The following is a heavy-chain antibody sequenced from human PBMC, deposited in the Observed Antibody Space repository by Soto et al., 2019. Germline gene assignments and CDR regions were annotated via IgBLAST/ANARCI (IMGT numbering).Heavy chain of an antibody. CDR2: IYYSGST. D-gene: IGHD1-1*01. CDR3: ARASTGELFDY. V-gene: IGHV4-59*01. Sequence: SETLSLTCTVSGGSISSYYWSWIRQPPGKGLEWIGYIYYSGSTNYNPSLKSRVTISVDTSKNQFSLKLSSVTAADTAVYYCARASTGELFDYRGQGTLVTVSS. J-gene: IGHJ4*02. CDR1: GGSISSYY.